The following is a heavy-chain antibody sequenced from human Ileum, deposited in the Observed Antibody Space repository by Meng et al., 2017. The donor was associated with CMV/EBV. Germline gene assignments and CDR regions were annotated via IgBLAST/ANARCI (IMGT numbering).Heavy chain of an antibody. Sequence: SETLSLTCAVSGASVSRDYYYWSWIRQPPGKGLEWVAYISYSGNTNSNPSLKSRVSISADAAKNLFSLRLTSVTTADTAVYYCARGWADIRLSGVMDLWGQGTTVTVSS. D-gene: IGHD2-8*01. CDR2: ISYSGNT. V-gene: IGHV4-61*01. CDR1: GASVSRDYYY. CDR3: ARGWADIRLSGVMDL. J-gene: IGHJ6*02.